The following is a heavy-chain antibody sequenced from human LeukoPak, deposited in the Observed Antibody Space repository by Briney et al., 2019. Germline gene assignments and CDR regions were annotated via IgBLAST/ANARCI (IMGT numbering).Heavy chain of an antibody. D-gene: IGHD1-26*01. V-gene: IGHV3-43D*03. Sequence: GGSLRLSCAASGFTFDDYAMHWVRQAPGKGLEWVSLISWDGGSTYYADSVKGRFTISRDNSKNSLYLQMNSLRAGDTALYYCAKDRVGEDWGQGTLVTVSS. CDR3: AKDRVGED. J-gene: IGHJ4*02. CDR1: GFTFDDYA. CDR2: ISWDGGST.